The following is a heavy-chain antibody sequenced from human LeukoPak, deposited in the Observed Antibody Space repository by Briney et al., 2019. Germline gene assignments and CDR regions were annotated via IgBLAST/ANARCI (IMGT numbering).Heavy chain of an antibody. Sequence: SVKVSCKASGCTFSSYAISWVRQAPAQGLELMGSIIPILGRANYAQQFQGRVTITADKSTSTDYMQLSSLRSEDTAVYSCARVDDDFWSGYSVAQSDYWGQGTLVTVSS. CDR2: IIPILGRA. D-gene: IGHD3-3*01. CDR3: ARVDDDFWSGYSVAQSDY. V-gene: IGHV1-69*04. J-gene: IGHJ4*02. CDR1: GCTFSSYA.